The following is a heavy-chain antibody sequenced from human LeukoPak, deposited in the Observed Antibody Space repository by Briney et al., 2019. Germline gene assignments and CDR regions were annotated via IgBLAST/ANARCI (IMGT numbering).Heavy chain of an antibody. CDR2: ISSSSSYT. Sequence: GGSLGLSCAASGFTFSDYYMSWIRQAPAKGLEWVSYISSSSSYTNYADSVKGRFTISRDNARNSLYLQMNSLRAEDTAVYYCARVSGRGYSYGYGDYWGQGTLVTVSS. CDR1: GFTFSDYY. J-gene: IGHJ4*02. V-gene: IGHV3-11*06. D-gene: IGHD5-18*01. CDR3: ARVSGRGYSYGYGDY.